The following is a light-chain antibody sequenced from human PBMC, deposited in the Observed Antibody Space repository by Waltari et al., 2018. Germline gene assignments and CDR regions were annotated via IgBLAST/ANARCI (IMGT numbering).Light chain of an antibody. V-gene: IGLV2-14*03. J-gene: IGLJ2*01. CDR3: SSYTSSSTV. CDR2: DVS. Sequence: QSALTQPASVSGSPGQSITIPCTGTRSDVGGYNYVSWYQQHPGKAPKLMIYDVSNRPSGVSNRFSGSKSGNTASLTISGLQAEDEADYYCSSYTSSSTVFGGGTKLTVL. CDR1: RSDVGGYNY.